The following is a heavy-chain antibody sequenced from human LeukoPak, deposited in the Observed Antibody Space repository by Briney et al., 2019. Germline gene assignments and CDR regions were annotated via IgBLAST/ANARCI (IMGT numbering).Heavy chain of an antibody. D-gene: IGHD2-2*01. J-gene: IGHJ5*02. CDR1: GYTFTGYY. V-gene: IGHV1-2*02. Sequence: GASVKVSCKASGYTFTGYYMHWVRQAPGQGLEWMGWINPNSGGTNYAQKFQGRVTMTRDTSISTAYMELRSLRSDDTAVYYCARVPKYCSSTSCYANWFDPWGQGTLVTVSS. CDR3: ARVPKYCSSTSCYANWFDP. CDR2: INPNSGGT.